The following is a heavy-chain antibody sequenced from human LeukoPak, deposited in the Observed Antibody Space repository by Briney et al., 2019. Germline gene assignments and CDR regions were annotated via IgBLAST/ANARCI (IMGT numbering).Heavy chain of an antibody. V-gene: IGHV3-11*06. CDR1: GFTFSDYY. CDR3: ARGGGSSSWYTDY. D-gene: IGHD6-13*01. J-gene: IGHJ4*02. CDR2: ISSGSSYT. Sequence: PGGSLRLSCAASGFTFSDYYMSWIRQAPGKGLEWVSYISSGSSYTNYADSVKGRFTISRDNAKNSLYLQMNSLRDEDTAVYYCARGGGSSSWYTDYWGQGTLVTVSS.